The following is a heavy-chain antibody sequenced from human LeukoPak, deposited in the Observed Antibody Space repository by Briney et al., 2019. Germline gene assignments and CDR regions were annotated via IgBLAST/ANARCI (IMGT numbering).Heavy chain of an antibody. D-gene: IGHD3-9*01. CDR1: GLTFSNAW. J-gene: IGHJ4*02. CDR3: AKDHPLYYDILTGYPDY. CDR2: IKRKSDGGTT. Sequence: GGSLRLSCAASGLTFSNAWMSWVRQAPGKGLEWVGRIKRKSDGGTTDYAAPVKGRFTISRDDSKNTLYLQMNSLKSEDTAVYYCAKDHPLYYDILTGYPDYWGQGTLVTVSS. V-gene: IGHV3-15*01.